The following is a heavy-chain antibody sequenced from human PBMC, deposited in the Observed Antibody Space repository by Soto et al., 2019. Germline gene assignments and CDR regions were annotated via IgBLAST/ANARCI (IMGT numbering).Heavy chain of an antibody. J-gene: IGHJ6*02. Sequence: QVQLVQSGAEVKKPGSSVKVSCKASGGTFSSYAISWVRQAPGQGLEWMGGIIPICGTANYAQKFQGRVTITADESTSTAYMELSSLRSEDTAVYYCAREKSSGYYPHYYYYYGMDGWGQGTTVTVSS. CDR3: AREKSSGYYPHYYYYYGMDG. V-gene: IGHV1-69*01. CDR1: GGTFSSYA. CDR2: IIPICGTA. D-gene: IGHD3-22*01.